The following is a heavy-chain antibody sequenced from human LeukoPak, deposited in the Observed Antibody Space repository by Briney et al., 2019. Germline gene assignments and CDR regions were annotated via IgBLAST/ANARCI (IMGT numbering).Heavy chain of an antibody. CDR1: GFTFSTYG. V-gene: IGHV3-30*02. Sequence: GGSLRLSCAASGFTFSTYGMHWVRQAPGKGLEWVAFIRYDASNKYYADSVKGRFTISRDNSKNTLYLQMNSLRAEDTAVYYCARGGYDFDYWGQGTLVTVSS. D-gene: IGHD5-12*01. CDR3: ARGGYDFDY. J-gene: IGHJ4*02. CDR2: IRYDASNK.